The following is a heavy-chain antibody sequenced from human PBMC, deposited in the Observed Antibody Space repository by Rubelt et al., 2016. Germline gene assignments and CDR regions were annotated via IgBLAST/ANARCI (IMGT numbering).Heavy chain of an antibody. CDR1: GYTFTSYG. D-gene: IGHD5-24*01. CDR3: ARRDGYNWDDAFDI. CDR2: ISAYNGKT. V-gene: IGHV1-18*01. J-gene: IGHJ3*02. Sequence: QVQLVQSGAEVKKPGASVKVSCKASGYTFTSYGISWVRQAPGQGLEWMGWISAYNGKTNYEQKVQGRVTMTTDPSTSTAYMELRSLRSDDTAVYYCARRDGYNWDDAFDIWGQGTMVTVSS.